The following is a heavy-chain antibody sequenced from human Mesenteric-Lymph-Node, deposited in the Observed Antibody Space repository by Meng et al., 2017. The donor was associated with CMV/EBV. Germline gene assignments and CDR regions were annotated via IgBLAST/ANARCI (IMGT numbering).Heavy chain of an antibody. CDR2: IWYDGSNK. D-gene: IGHD3-10*01. V-gene: IGHV3-33*06. Sequence: GESLKISCAASGFTFSSYGMHWVRQAPGKGLEWVAVIWYDGSNKYYADSVKGRFTISRDNSKNTLYLQMNSLRAEDTAVYYCAKDRVYYGSGRPAYMDVWGQGTTVTVSS. CDR3: AKDRVYYGSGRPAYMDV. CDR1: GFTFSSYG. J-gene: IGHJ6*02.